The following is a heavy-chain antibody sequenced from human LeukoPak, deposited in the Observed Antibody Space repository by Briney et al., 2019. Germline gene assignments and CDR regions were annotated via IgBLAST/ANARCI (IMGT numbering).Heavy chain of an antibody. CDR2: INHSGST. CDR1: GGSFSGYY. Sequence: SETLSLTCAVYGGSFSGYYWSWIRQPPGKGLEWIGEINHSGSTNYNPSLKSRVTMPVDTSKNQFSLKLSSVTAADTAVYYCARVIDYYDSSGFGYWGQGTLVTVSS. CDR3: ARVIDYYDSSGFGY. V-gene: IGHV4-34*01. J-gene: IGHJ4*02. D-gene: IGHD3-22*01.